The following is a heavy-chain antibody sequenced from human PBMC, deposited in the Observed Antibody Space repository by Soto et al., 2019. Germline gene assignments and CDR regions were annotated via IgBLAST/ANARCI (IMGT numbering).Heavy chain of an antibody. V-gene: IGHV1-3*04. CDR2: INTGNGNT. CDR3: ARASCILRGVISWFDS. Sequence: QVQLVQSGAEVKQPGASVKVSCQVSGYSFTDCALHWVRQAPGQRLEWMGWINTGNGNTKYSDNFRGRVIFNRDTSASTAHMELSSLRSDDTAVYYCARASCILRGVISWFDSWGQGILVSVSS. D-gene: IGHD3-10*01. J-gene: IGHJ5*01. CDR1: GYSFTDCA.